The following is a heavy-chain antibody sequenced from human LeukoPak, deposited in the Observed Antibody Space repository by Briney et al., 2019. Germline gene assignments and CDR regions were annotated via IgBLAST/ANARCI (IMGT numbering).Heavy chain of an antibody. D-gene: IGHD1-26*01. V-gene: IGHV1-69*05. CDR2: IIPIFGTA. CDR1: GGTFSSYA. J-gene: IGHJ3*02. Sequence: TSVKVSCKASGGTFSSYAISWVRQAPGQGLEWMGRIIPIFGTANYAQKFQGRVTITTDESTSTAYVELSSLRSEDTAVYYCARGLVGVPPSVFDIWGQGTMVTVSS. CDR3: ARGLVGVPPSVFDI.